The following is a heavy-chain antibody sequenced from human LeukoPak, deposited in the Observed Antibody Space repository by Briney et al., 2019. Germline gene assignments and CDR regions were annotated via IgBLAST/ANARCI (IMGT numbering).Heavy chain of an antibody. CDR1: GFTFDDYA. V-gene: IGHV3-9*03. CDR2: ISWNSGSI. Sequence: PGGSLRLSCAASGFTFDDYAMHWVRQAPGKGLEWVSGISWNSGSIGYADSVKGRFTISRDNAKNSLYLQMNSLRPEDMALYYCAKGFGPLDDWYFDLWGRGTLVTVPS. J-gene: IGHJ2*01. D-gene: IGHD3-3*01. CDR3: AKGFGPLDDWYFDL.